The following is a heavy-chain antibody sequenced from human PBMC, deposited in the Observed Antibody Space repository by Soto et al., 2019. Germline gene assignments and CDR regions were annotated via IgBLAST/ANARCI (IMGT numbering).Heavy chain of an antibody. D-gene: IGHD6-13*01. CDR1: GGSFSGYY. CDR3: ARWASPGIAAAGTAPRWFTALKYYFDY. V-gene: IGHV4-34*01. Sequence: SETLSLTCAVYGGSFSGYYWSWIRQPPGKGLEWIGEINHSGSTNYNPSLKSRVTISVDTSKNQFSLKLSSVTAADTAVYYCARWASPGIAAAGTAPRWFTALKYYFDYWGQGTLVTVSS. J-gene: IGHJ4*02. CDR2: INHSGST.